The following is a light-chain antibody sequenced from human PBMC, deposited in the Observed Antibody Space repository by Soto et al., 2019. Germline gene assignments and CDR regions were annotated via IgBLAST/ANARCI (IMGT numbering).Light chain of an antibody. CDR2: EVS. CDR3: SSYSTSTTLGV. CDR1: SSDVGKYDY. J-gene: IGLJ1*01. V-gene: IGLV2-8*01. Sequence: QSALTQPPSASGSPGQSVTISCTGTSSDVGKYDYVSWFQHHPGKAPKLIIYEVSKRPSGVPDRFSGSKSGSTASLTVSGLQTEDEADYYCSSYSTSTTLGVFGTGTKVTVL.